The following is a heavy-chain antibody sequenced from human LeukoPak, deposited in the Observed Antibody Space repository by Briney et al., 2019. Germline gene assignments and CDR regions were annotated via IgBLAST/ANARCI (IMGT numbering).Heavy chain of an antibody. Sequence: SETLSLTCTVSGGSITNYYWSWIRQPPGKGLEWIGYIHYSGSTKYKSSLKSRVTIPLDTSRNQFSLKLNSVTAADTAVYYCAKSNGYGLIDIWGQGTMVTVSS. CDR1: GGSITNYY. D-gene: IGHD3-10*01. V-gene: IGHV4-59*12. J-gene: IGHJ3*02. CDR2: IHYSGST. CDR3: AKSNGYGLIDI.